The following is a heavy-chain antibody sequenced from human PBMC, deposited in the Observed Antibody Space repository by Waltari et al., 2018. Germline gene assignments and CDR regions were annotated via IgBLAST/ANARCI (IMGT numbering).Heavy chain of an antibody. J-gene: IGHJ3*02. CDR3: ARLQDGYNQGGAFDI. D-gene: IGHD5-12*01. CDR1: GFPFSSYA. V-gene: IGHV3-23*01. Sequence: EVQLLESGGGLVQPGGSLRLSCAASGFPFSSYAMSWVRQAPGKGLEWVSAISGSGGSTYYADSVKGRFTISRDNSKNTLYLQMNSLRAEDTAVYYCARLQDGYNQGGAFDIWGQGTMVTVSS. CDR2: ISGSGGST.